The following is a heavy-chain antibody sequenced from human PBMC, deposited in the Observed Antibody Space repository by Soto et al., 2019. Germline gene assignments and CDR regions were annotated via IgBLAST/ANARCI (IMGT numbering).Heavy chain of an antibody. CDR2: ISARGGSP. CDR1: GLSFNSYA. J-gene: IGHJ5*02. Sequence: EGQLLESGGGLVQTGGSLRLACAASGLSFNSYAMVWVRQAPGKGLAWVSVISARGGSPYFADSVKGRFTSARDNSKKVLSLEMNNLRAEDTATYFCAKGSIDYSASVDRWGQGTLVLVSS. CDR3: AKGSIDYSASVDR. D-gene: IGHD1-26*01. V-gene: IGHV3-23*01.